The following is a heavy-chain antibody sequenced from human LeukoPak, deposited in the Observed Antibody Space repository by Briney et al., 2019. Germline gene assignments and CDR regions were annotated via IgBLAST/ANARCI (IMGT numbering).Heavy chain of an antibody. D-gene: IGHD6-19*01. CDR2: ISSSSSYI. J-gene: IGHJ5*02. V-gene: IGHV3-21*01. Sequence: ETPSLTCTVSGGSISSSSYYWGWIRQPPGKGLEWVSSISSSSSYIYYADSVKGRFTISRDNAKNSLYLQMNSLRAEDTAVYYCARDLSSGGDYNWFDPWGQGTLVTVSS. CDR1: GGSISSSS. CDR3: ARDLSSGGDYNWFDP.